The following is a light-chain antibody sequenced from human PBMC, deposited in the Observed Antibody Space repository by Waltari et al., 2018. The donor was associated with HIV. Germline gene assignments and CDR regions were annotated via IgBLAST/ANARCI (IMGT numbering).Light chain of an antibody. CDR2: SNN. Sequence: QSVLTQPHSASGTPGPRVTLSCSGSRSNTGSNTLNRYQQLPGTAPKLLTYSNNQRPSGVPDRFSGSKSGTAASLAISGLQSEDEADYYCAAWDDSLNGWVFGGGTKLTVL. J-gene: IGLJ3*02. CDR3: AAWDDSLNGWV. CDR1: RSNTGSNT. V-gene: IGLV1-44*01.